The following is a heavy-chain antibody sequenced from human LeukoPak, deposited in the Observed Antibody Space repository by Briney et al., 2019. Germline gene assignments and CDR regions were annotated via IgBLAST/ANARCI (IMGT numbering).Heavy chain of an antibody. CDR3: ARDGGPRCGGDCYSAY. Sequence: GGSLRLSCAASGFTFSSYSMNWVRQAPGKGLEWVSSISSSSSYIYYADSVKARFTISRDNAKNSLYLQMNSLRAEDTAVYYCARDGGPRCGGDCYSAYWGQGTLVTVSS. CDR1: GFTFSSYS. CDR2: ISSSSSYI. D-gene: IGHD2-21*02. V-gene: IGHV3-21*01. J-gene: IGHJ4*02.